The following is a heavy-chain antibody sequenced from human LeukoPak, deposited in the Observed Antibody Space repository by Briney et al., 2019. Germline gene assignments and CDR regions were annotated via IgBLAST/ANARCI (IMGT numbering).Heavy chain of an antibody. CDR3: AKVDYDSSGYPHFDY. CDR2: ISWNSGSI. D-gene: IGHD3-22*01. V-gene: IGHV3-9*01. Sequence: GGSLRLSCAASGFTFDDYAMHWVRQAPGKGLEWVSGISWNSGSIGYADSVKGRFTISRDNAKNSLYLQMNSLRAEDTTLYYCAKVDYDSSGYPHFDYWGQGTLVTVSS. J-gene: IGHJ4*02. CDR1: GFTFDDYA.